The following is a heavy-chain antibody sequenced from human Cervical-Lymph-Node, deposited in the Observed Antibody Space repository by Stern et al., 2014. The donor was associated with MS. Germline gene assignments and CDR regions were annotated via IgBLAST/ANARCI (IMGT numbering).Heavy chain of an antibody. CDR1: GGTFNTNV. Sequence: VQLVESGAEVKKPGSSVKVSCKASGGTFNTNVISWVRQAPGQGLEWMGGIIPIFGTALYAQKFQGRVTITANESTRAVYMELSSLRSEDPAVYYWARAAYSTSSYNYWGQGTLVIVSS. J-gene: IGHJ4*02. V-gene: IGHV1-69*01. D-gene: IGHD6-6*01. CDR3: ARAAYSTSSYNY. CDR2: IIPIFGTA.